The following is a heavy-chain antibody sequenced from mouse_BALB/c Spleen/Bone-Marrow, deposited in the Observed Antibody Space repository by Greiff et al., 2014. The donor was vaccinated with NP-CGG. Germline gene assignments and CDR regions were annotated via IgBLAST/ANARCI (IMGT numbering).Heavy chain of an antibody. D-gene: IGHD1-2*01. V-gene: IGHV5-6-5*01. CDR2: LSGGGTT. CDR3: ARHYGYVDAMDY. Sequence: VQLKESGGGLVKPGESLKFSCAASGITVSSYTMSWVRQTPEKGLGWVASLSGGGTTYYPDSVKGRFTISRDNARNILYLQVSSLSSEDTAIYYCARHYGYVDAMDYWGQGTSVTVSS. J-gene: IGHJ4*01. CDR1: GITVSSYT.